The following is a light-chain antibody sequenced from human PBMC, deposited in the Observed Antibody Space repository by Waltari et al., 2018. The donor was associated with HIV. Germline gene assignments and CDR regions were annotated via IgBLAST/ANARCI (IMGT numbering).Light chain of an antibody. CDR1: KSNIGARHD. Sequence: QSLLTQPSSVPPTPGPRITISCTRNKSNIGARHDSHWSRQLPATAPRLLIFANSNLPSGVPDRISGSKSNASASLAITGLQAEDEGYYYCHSSEIRLHGLWVFGGGTKVTVL. V-gene: IGLV1-40*01. J-gene: IGLJ3*02. CDR3: HSSEIRLHGLWV. CDR2: ANS.